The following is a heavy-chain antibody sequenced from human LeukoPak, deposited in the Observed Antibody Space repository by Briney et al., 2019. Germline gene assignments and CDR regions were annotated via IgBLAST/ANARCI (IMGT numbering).Heavy chain of an antibody. CDR1: GGTFSSYA. CDR2: IIPIFGTA. Sequence: GASVKVSCKASGGTFSSYAISWVRQAPGQGLEWMGGIIPIFGTANYAQKFQGRVTITTDESTSTAYMELSSLRSEDTAVYYCARARPVVPAARDSEFRFDPWGQGTLVTVSS. V-gene: IGHV1-69*05. J-gene: IGHJ5*02. CDR3: ARARPVVPAARDSEFRFDP. D-gene: IGHD2-2*01.